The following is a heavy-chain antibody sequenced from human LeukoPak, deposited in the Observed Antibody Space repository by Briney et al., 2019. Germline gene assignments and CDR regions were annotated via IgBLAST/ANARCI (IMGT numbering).Heavy chain of an antibody. V-gene: IGHV3-33*06. J-gene: IGHJ4*02. CDR1: GFTFSNYG. CDR3: AKNYGDYEEGGDY. Sequence: GGSLRPSCAASGFTFSNYGMHWVRQAPGKGLEWVAVIWYDGRNKYYADSVKGRFTISRDNSKNTLYLQMNSLRAEDTAVYYCAKNYGDYEEGGDYWGQGTLVTVSS. CDR2: IWYDGRNK. D-gene: IGHD4-17*01.